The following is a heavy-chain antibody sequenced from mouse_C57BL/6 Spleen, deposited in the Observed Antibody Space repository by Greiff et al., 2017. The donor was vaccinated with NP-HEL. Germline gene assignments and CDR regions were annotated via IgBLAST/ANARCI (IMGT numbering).Heavy chain of an antibody. D-gene: IGHD1-1*01. Sequence: VQLQQSGPELVKPGASVKISCKASGYAFSSSWMNWVKQRPGKGLEWIGRIYPGDGDTNYNGKFKGKATLTADKSSSTAYMQLSSLTSEDSAVYFCERGIYYYGSSPYAMDHWGQGTSATVSS. CDR1: GYAFSSSW. J-gene: IGHJ4*01. CDR2: IYPGDGDT. CDR3: ERGIYYYGSSPYAMDH. V-gene: IGHV1-82*01.